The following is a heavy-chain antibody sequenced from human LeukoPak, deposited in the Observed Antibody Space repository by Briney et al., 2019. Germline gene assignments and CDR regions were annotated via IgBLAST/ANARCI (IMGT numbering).Heavy chain of an antibody. D-gene: IGHD1-26*01. CDR2: ISGSGGST. CDR1: GFTFSTCA. CDR3: AKVPDSGNYHFDY. V-gene: IGHV3-23*01. J-gene: IGHJ4*02. Sequence: PGGSLRLSCAASGFTFSTCAMGWVRQAPGKGLGWVSAISGSGGSTYYADSVKGRFTISRDSSKNTLYQQMNSLRAEDTAVYYCAKVPDSGNYHFDYWGQGTLVTVSS.